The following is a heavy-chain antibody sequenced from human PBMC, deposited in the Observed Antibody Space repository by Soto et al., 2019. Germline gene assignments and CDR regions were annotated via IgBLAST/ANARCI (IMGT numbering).Heavy chain of an antibody. CDR1: GFTCSRYS. CDR2: INSSSSYI. CDR3: AREKIYCSSTRSFVYYGLDV. D-gene: IGHD2-2*01. V-gene: IGHV3-21*01. Sequence: LRLSCAASGFTCSRYSLNWVRQAPGWGLEWVSSINSSSSYIYYADSVRGRVTISNDNDKNSLYLQMDSRTREGTAVYYCAREKIYCSSTRSFVYYGLDVWGQGTAVPVSS. J-gene: IGHJ6*02.